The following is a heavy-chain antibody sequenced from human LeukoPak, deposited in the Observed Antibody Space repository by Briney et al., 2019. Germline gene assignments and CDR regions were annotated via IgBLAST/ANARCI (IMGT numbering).Heavy chain of an antibody. J-gene: IGHJ4*02. Sequence: GGSLRLSCEASGFTFSSYGMHWVRQAPGKGLEWVAFIRYDGSNKYYADSVKGRFTISRDNSKNTLYLQMNSLRAEDTAVYYCAKPGMEPYYFDYWGQGTLVTVSS. CDR1: GFTFSSYG. CDR2: IRYDGSNK. D-gene: IGHD1-1*01. CDR3: AKPGMEPYYFDY. V-gene: IGHV3-30*02.